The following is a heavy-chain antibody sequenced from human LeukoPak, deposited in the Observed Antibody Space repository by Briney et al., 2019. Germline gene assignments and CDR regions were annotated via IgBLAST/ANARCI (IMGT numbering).Heavy chain of an antibody. CDR1: GFTFSSYN. Sequence: PGGSLRLSCAASGFTFSSYNMNWVRQTPGKGLEWVSAISGSGGTTYYADSVRGRFTISRDNSRNTLYLQMNSLRAEDTAVYYCATRDCSSSTCYPNWGQGTLVTVSS. D-gene: IGHD2-2*01. V-gene: IGHV3-23*01. CDR3: ATRDCSSSTCYPN. CDR2: ISGSGGTT. J-gene: IGHJ4*02.